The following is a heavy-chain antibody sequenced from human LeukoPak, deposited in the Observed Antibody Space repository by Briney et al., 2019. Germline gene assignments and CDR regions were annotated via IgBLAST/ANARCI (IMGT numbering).Heavy chain of an antibody. CDR1: GGSFSGYY. CDR2: INHSGSA. CDR3: ARALSSTRTLDV. D-gene: IGHD2-2*01. J-gene: IGHJ6*04. Sequence: SETLSLTCAVYGGSFSGYYWSWIRQPPGKGLEWIGEINHSGSANYNPSLKSRVTISVDTSKNQFSLKLSSVTAADTAVYYCARALSSTRTLDVWGKGTTVTVSS. V-gene: IGHV4-34*01.